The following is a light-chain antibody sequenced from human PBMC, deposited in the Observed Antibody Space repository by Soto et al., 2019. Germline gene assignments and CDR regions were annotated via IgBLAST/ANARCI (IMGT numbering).Light chain of an antibody. Sequence: IVITQSPSTVSVSPGEGATLSCRASQSVSSKLAWYQQKPGQAPRLLIYGASTRATGIPARFSGSGSGTEFTLIISSLQSEDSAVYYCQQYNSWLWTFGQGTKVDIK. CDR2: GAS. CDR3: QQYNSWLWT. CDR1: QSVSSK. J-gene: IGKJ1*01. V-gene: IGKV3-15*01.